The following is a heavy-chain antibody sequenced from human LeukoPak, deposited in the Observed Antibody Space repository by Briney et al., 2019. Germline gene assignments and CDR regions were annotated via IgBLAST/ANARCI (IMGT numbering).Heavy chain of an antibody. CDR1: GYTFTSYG. V-gene: IGHV1-18*01. J-gene: IGHJ6*03. Sequence: ASVKVSCKASGYTFTSYGISWVQQAPGQGLEWMGWISAYNDNTNYAQKLQGRVTMTTDTSTSTAYMELRSLRSDDTAVYYCARDSTHSSSWYYYYYYMDVWGKGTTVTVSS. CDR3: ARDSTHSSSWYYYYYYMDV. D-gene: IGHD6-13*01. CDR2: ISAYNDNT.